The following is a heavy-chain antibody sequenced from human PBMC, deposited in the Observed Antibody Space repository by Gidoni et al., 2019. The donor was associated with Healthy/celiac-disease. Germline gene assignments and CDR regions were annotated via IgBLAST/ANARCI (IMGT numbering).Heavy chain of an antibody. CDR2: IWYDGSNK. CDR3: ARDFDTALDWLPLGIDY. CDR1: GFTFSSYG. V-gene: IGHV3-33*01. J-gene: IGHJ4*02. D-gene: IGHD3-9*01. Sequence: QVQLVESGGGVVQPGRSLRLSCAASGFTFSSYGMHWVRQAPGKGLEWVAVIWYDGSNKYYADSVKGRFTISRDNSKNTLYLQMNSLRAEDTAVYYCARDFDTALDWLPLGIDYWGQGTLVTVSS.